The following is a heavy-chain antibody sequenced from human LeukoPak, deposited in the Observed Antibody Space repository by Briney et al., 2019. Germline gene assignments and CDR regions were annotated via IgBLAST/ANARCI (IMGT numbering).Heavy chain of an antibody. J-gene: IGHJ4*02. Sequence: GGSLRLSCAASGFIFSNYPMHWVRQAPGKGLERVAVISADGNNEHYADSAKGRFTLSRDNAKSTAYLQMNSLRSEDTAVYYCARNDPDSSEDWGQGTLVTVSS. CDR3: ARNDPDSSED. V-gene: IGHV3-30-3*01. D-gene: IGHD3-22*01. CDR2: ISADGNNE. CDR1: GFIFSNYP.